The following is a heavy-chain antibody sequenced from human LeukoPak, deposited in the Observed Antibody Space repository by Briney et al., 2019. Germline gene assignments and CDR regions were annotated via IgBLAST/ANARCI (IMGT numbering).Heavy chain of an antibody. V-gene: IGHV3-20*04. D-gene: IGHD6-19*01. CDR1: GFTFNRYG. CDR2: ISWNGDST. J-gene: IGHJ4*02. Sequence: GGSLRVSCLASGFTFNRYGMSWVRQAPGKGLEGVSGISWNGDSTDYADSVKGRFTISRDNAQNSLYLQMNSLRAEDTAFYYCARDGRSGWYSDYWGQGTLVTVSS. CDR3: ARDGRSGWYSDY.